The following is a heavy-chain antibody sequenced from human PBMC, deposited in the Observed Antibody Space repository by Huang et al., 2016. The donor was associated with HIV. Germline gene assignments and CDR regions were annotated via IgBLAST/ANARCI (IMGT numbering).Heavy chain of an antibody. D-gene: IGHD2-2*01. V-gene: IGHV4-39*01. CDR3: ARHMDCSSSSCLAGGHERGPFDM. Sequence: QLQLQESGPGLVKPSETLSLTCSVSGGSISSSSYYWGWIGSIYYSGSTFYNPSLKSRVTISVDTSKNQFSLRLSSVTAADTSVYYCARHMDCSSSSCLAGGHERGPFDMWGQGTMVTVSS. CDR1: GGSISSSSYY. J-gene: IGHJ3*02. CDR2: IYYSGST.